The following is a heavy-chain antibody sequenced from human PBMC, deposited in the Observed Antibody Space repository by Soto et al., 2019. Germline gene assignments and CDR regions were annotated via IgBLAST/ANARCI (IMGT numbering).Heavy chain of an antibody. CDR1: GFTFGDYA. V-gene: IGHV3-49*04. CDR2: IRSKAYGGTT. Sequence: PGGSLRLSCTASGFTFGDYAMSWVRQAPGKGLEWVGFIRSKAYGGTTEYAASVKGRFTISRDDSKSIAYLQMNSLKTEDTAVYYCTRDFLGMTTNYWGQGTLVTVSA. D-gene: IGHD3-3*01. J-gene: IGHJ4*02. CDR3: TRDFLGMTTNY.